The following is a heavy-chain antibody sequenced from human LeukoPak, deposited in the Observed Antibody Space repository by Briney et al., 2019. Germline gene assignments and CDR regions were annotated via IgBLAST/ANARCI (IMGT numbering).Heavy chain of an antibody. V-gene: IGHV3-23*01. CDR2: ISGGGATT. J-gene: IGHJ4*02. CDR1: GFTFSSYA. Sequence: PGGSLRLSCAASGFTFSSYAMSWVRQAPGKGLEWVSDISGGGATTFYADSVKGRFTISRDNAKNSLYLQMNSLRAEDTAVYYCARGGQLFDYWGQGTLVTVSS. D-gene: IGHD1-1*01. CDR3: ARGGQLFDY.